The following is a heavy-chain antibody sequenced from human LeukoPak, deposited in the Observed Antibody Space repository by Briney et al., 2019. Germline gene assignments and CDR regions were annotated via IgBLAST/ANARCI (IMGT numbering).Heavy chain of an antibody. CDR1: GFTFSRHA. CDR2: ISYDGSKK. V-gene: IGHV3-30*04. CDR3: AREPYYYDSSGYYIPGGFDI. J-gene: IGHJ3*02. Sequence: AGGSLRLSCAASGFTFSRHATHWVRQAPGKGLEWVAVISYDGSKKYYADSVKGRFTISRDNSKNTLYLQMNSLRAEDTAVYYCAREPYYYDSSGYYIPGGFDIWGQGTMVTVSS. D-gene: IGHD3-22*01.